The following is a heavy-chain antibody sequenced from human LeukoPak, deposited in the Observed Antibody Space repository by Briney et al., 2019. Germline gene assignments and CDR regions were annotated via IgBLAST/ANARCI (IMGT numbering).Heavy chain of an antibody. J-gene: IGHJ4*02. CDR1: GVSISSSSYY. CDR2: IYYSGST. D-gene: IGHD2-15*01. V-gene: IGHV4-39*01. CDR3: ASMVVVAAILDYFDY. Sequence: SETLSLTCTVSGVSISSSSYYWGWIRQPPGKGLEWIGSIYYSGSTYYNPSLKSRVTISVDTSKNQFSLKLSSVTAADTAVYYCASMVVVAAILDYFDYWGQGTLVTVSS.